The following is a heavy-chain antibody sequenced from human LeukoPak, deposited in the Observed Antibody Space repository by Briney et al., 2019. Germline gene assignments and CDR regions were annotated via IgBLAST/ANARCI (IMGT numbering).Heavy chain of an antibody. J-gene: IGHJ6*03. CDR1: GGSFSGYY. Sequence: PSETLSLTCAVYGGSFSGYYWSWMRQPPGKGLEWIGEINHSGSTNYNPSLKSRVTISVDTSKNQFSLKLSSVTAADTAVYYCASSYYDFWSGYSPYYYMDVWGKGTTVTVSS. CDR2: INHSGST. D-gene: IGHD3-3*01. V-gene: IGHV4-34*01. CDR3: ASSYYDFWSGYSPYYYMDV.